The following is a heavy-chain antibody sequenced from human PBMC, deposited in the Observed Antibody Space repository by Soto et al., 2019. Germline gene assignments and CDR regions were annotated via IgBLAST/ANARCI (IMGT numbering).Heavy chain of an antibody. CDR1: GYTFGVYG. CDR2: IGVSDSR. V-gene: IGHV1-3*01. J-gene: IGHJ4*02. D-gene: IGHD2-2*03. CDR3: TRALGSPWIQLKFDS. Sequence: QVQLVQSGAEVKQPGASVKISCKASGYTFGVYGMHWVRQAPGQRLEWMGWIGVSDSRRSSKKFQGRRTLRRDTSANTVYMELSSLRSEDTDVYSCTRALGSPWIQLKFDSWGQGTLVTVSS.